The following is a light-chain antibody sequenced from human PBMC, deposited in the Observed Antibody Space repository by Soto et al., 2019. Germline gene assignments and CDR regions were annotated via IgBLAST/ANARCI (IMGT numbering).Light chain of an antibody. V-gene: IGKV1-6*01. CDR1: QGIRND. Sequence: AIQMTQSPSSLSASVGDRVTITCRASQGIRNDLGWYQQKPGKAPKLLIFAASSLQSGVPSRFSGNGSSTDFTLTISSLQPEDFATYYCLQDYNYPCTFGQGTKVEIK. CDR2: AAS. CDR3: LQDYNYPCT. J-gene: IGKJ1*01.